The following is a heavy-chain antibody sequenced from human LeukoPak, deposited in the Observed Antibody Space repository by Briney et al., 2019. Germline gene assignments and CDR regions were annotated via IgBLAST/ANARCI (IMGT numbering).Heavy chain of an antibody. V-gene: IGHV4-39*07. D-gene: IGHD3-22*01. CDR1: GGSISSSSYY. J-gene: IGHJ4*02. CDR3: AIISPGSSGYYRDFDY. CDR2: IYYSGST. Sequence: PSETLSLTCTVSGGSISSSSYYWGWIRQPPGKGLEWIGSIYYSGSTYYNPSLKSRVTISVDTSKNQFSLKLSSVTAADTAVYYCAIISPGSSGYYRDFDYWGQGTLVTVSS.